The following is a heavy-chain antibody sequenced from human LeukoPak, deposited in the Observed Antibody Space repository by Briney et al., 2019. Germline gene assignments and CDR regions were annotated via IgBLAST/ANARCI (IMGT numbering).Heavy chain of an antibody. Sequence: SETLSLTCTVSGGSISSYYWSWIRQPAGKGLEWIGRIYTSGSTNYNPSLKSRVTMSVDTSKNQFSLKLSSVTAADTAVYYCARSFGYIPGAYYYYGMDVWGQGTTVTVSS. CDR2: IYTSGST. D-gene: IGHD5-18*01. CDR3: ARSFGYIPGAYYYYGMDV. J-gene: IGHJ6*02. V-gene: IGHV4-4*07. CDR1: GGSISSYY.